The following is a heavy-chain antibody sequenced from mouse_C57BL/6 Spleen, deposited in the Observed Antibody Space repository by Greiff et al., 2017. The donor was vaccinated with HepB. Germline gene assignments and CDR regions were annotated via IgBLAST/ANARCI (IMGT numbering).Heavy chain of an antibody. CDR2: IDPSDSET. CDR3: ARSGYGGYFDV. D-gene: IGHD3-1*01. J-gene: IGHJ1*03. Sequence: QVQLQQPGAELVRPGSSVKLSCKASGYTFTSYWMHWVKQRPIQGLEWIGNIDPSDSETHYNQKFKDKATLTVDKSSSTAYMQLSSLTSEDSAVYYCARSGYGGYFDVWGTGTTVTVSS. CDR1: GYTFTSYW. V-gene: IGHV1-52*01.